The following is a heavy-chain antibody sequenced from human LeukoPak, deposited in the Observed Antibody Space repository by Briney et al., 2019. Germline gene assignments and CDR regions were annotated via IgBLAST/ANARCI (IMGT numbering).Heavy chain of an antibody. CDR3: AKVYLRYIEAGVDY. Sequence: GGSLRLSCAASGFTFSDYYMSWIRQAPGKGLEWVSYISSSGSTIYYADSVKGRFTISRDNAKKSLYLEMNSLRAEDTAVYYCAKVYLRYIEAGVDYWGQGTLVTVSS. CDR1: GFTFSDYY. CDR2: ISSSGSTI. D-gene: IGHD6-13*01. J-gene: IGHJ4*02. V-gene: IGHV3-11*04.